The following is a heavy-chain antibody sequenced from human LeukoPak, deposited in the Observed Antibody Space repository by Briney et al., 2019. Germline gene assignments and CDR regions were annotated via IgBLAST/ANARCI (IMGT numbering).Heavy chain of an antibody. D-gene: IGHD5-18*01. Sequence: QPGGSLRLSCAASGFTFSGYWMHWVRQAPGKGLVWVSRINGDGSGTNYDDSVKGRFTISRDNAKNTLYLQMNSLRAEDTAVYYCARGGCTYGPATLGALDIWGPGTMVPVSS. CDR2: INGDGSGT. CDR1: GFTFSGYW. CDR3: ARGGCTYGPATLGALDI. J-gene: IGHJ3*02. V-gene: IGHV3-74*01.